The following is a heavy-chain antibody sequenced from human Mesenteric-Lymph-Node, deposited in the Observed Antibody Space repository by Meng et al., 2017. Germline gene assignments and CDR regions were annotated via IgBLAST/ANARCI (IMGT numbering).Heavy chain of an antibody. CDR2: IYYSGST. V-gene: IGHV4-59*12. D-gene: IGHD4-17*01. CDR3: ARDDYGDYYYYYYGMDV. J-gene: IGHJ6*02. CDR1: GGSISSYY. Sequence: GSLRLSCTVSGGSISSYYWSWIRQPPGKGLEWIGYIYYSGSTNYNPSLKSRVTISVDTSKNQFSLKLSSVTAADTAVYYCARDDYGDYYYYYYGMDVWGQGTTVTVSS.